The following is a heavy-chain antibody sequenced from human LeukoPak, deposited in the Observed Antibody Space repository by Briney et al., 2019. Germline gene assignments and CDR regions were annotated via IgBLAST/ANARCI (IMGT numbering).Heavy chain of an antibody. CDR3: ARLGRIVGARGFYFDY. J-gene: IGHJ4*02. CDR1: GGSISSGDYY. D-gene: IGHD1-26*01. Sequence: SETLSLTCTVSGGSISSGDYYWSWIRQPPGKGLEWIGYIYYSGSTYYNPSLKSRVTISVDTSKNQFSLKLSSVTAADTAVYYCARLGRIVGARGFYFDYWGQGTLVTVSS. CDR2: IYYSGST. V-gene: IGHV4-30-4*08.